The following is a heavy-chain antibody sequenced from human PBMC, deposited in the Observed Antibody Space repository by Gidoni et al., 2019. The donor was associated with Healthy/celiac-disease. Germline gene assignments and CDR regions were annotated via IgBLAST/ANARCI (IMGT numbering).Heavy chain of an antibody. CDR2: IIPIFGTA. Sequence: QVQPVQSGAEVKKPGSSVQVSCKASGGTFRSYAISWVRQAPGQGLEWMGGIIPIFGTANYAQKFQGRVTITADESTSTAYMELSSLRSEDTAVYYCARDPVEKSGYYTGSYGMDVWGQGTTVTVSS. V-gene: IGHV1-69*01. CDR3: ARDPVEKSGYYTGSYGMDV. J-gene: IGHJ6*02. D-gene: IGHD3-3*01. CDR1: GGTFRSYA.